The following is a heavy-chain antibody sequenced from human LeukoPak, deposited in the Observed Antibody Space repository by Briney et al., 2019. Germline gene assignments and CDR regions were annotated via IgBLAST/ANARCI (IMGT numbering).Heavy chain of an antibody. D-gene: IGHD3-22*01. V-gene: IGHV1-3*01. CDR3: ARYYDSSGYWEIDY. CDR1: GYTFTSYA. J-gene: IGHJ4*02. Sequence: ASVKVSCKASGYTFTSYAMHWVRQAPGQRLEWMGWISAGNGNTKYSQKFQGRVTITRDTSASTAYMELSSLRSEDTAVYYCARYYDSSGYWEIDYWGQGTLVTVSS. CDR2: ISAGNGNT.